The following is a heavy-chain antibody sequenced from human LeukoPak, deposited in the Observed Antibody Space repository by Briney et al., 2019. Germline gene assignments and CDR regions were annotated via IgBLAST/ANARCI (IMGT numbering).Heavy chain of an antibody. CDR2: ISHSGSSI. V-gene: IGHV3-11*01. Sequence: GGSLRLSCAASGFTFSDEYMSWIRQAPGRGLEWVSYISHSGSSISYADSVKGRFTISRDNAENSLFMQMNSLRDEDTAVYYCARARGAGPGAHFDYWGQGTLVTVSS. J-gene: IGHJ4*02. CDR1: GFTFSDEY. D-gene: IGHD3-10*01. CDR3: ARARGAGPGAHFDY.